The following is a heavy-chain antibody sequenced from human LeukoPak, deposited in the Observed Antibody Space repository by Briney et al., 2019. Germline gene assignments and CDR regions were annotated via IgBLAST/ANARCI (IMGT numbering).Heavy chain of an antibody. CDR3: ASNYYGSGSP. CDR2: IYYSGST. CDR1: GGSISSSNYY. Sequence: SETLSLTCTVSGGSISSSNYYWGWIRQPPGKGLEWIGSIYYSGSTYYNPSFKSRVTISVDTSKNQFSLKLSSVTAADTAVYYCASNYYGSGSPWGQGTLVTVSS. D-gene: IGHD3-10*01. V-gene: IGHV4-39*01. J-gene: IGHJ5*02.